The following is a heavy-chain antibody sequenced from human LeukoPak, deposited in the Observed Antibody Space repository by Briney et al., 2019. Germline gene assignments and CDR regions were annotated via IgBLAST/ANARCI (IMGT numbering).Heavy chain of an antibody. J-gene: IGHJ4*02. CDR3: ARDYYSSIAAAGTAFDY. Sequence: TGRSLRLSCAASGFTFSSYAMHWVRQAPGKGLEWVAVISYDGSNKYYADSVKGRFTISRDNSKNTLYLQMNSLRAEDTAVYYCARDYYSSIAAAGTAFDYWGQGTLVTVSS. V-gene: IGHV3-30*04. CDR2: ISYDGSNK. D-gene: IGHD6-13*01. CDR1: GFTFSSYA.